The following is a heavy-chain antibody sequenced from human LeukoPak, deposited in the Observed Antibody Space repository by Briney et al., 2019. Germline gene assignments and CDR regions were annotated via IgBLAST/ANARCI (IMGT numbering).Heavy chain of an antibody. V-gene: IGHV4-38-2*02. Sequence: TSETLSLTCTVSGYSISSGYYWGWIRQPPGKGLEWIGSIYHSGTTYYNPSLKSRVTISVDTSKNQFSLKLRSVTAADTAVYYCARSYDSSGYYWFDPWGQGAQVTVSS. J-gene: IGHJ5*02. CDR3: ARSYDSSGYYWFDP. CDR2: IYHSGTT. D-gene: IGHD3-22*01. CDR1: GYSISSGYY.